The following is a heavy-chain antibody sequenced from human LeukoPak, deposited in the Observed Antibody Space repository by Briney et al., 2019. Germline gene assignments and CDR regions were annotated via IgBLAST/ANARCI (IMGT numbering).Heavy chain of an antibody. D-gene: IGHD6-6*01. J-gene: IGHJ6*03. CDR3: ARAPVHYSYYYMDV. CDR2: ISYDGSHR. V-gene: IGHV3-30*04. CDR1: GFTFRSYG. Sequence: GRSLRLSCAASGFTFRSYGMHWVRQAPGKGLEWVAVISYDGSHRYYADSVKGRFTISRGDSKNTLYLQMDSLRPEDTAVYFCARAPVHYSYYYMDVWGKGTTVTVSS.